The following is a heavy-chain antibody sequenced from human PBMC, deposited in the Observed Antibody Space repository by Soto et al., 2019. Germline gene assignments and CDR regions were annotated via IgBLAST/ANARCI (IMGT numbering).Heavy chain of an antibody. CDR1: GFTFGDYA. D-gene: IGHD4-4*01. CDR3: AKGRTIVALVTPLDG. CDR2: ISWNTDNI. V-gene: IGHV3-9*01. Sequence: EVQLVESGGGLVQPGRSLRLSGVASGFTFGDYAMHWVRQAPGKGLEWVAGISWNTDNIGYADYVKGRFTISRDNAGHALYLQMNSLRHEDTAVYYCAKGRTIVALVTPLDGWGQGDLVTVSS. J-gene: IGHJ4*02.